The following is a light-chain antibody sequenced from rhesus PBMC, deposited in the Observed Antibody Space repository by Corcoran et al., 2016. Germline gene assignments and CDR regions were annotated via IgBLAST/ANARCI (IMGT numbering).Light chain of an antibody. CDR1: ENVNNY. CDR2: KAS. Sequence: DIQMTQSPSSLSASVGDRVTITCRASENVNNYLHWYQQKPGKAPKLLIYKASTVQSGVPSRFSGSGAGTDFTLTISSLQPEDVATYDCQPSYGTPLTFGGGTKVELK. CDR3: QPSYGTPLT. V-gene: IGKV1-74*01. J-gene: IGKJ4*01.